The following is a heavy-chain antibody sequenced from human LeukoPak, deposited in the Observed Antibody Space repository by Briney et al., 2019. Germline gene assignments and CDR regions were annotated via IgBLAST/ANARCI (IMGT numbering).Heavy chain of an antibody. V-gene: IGHV3-23*01. Sequence: GGSLRLSCAASGFIFSSYAMSWVRQAPGKGLAWVSTISGSGGSTYYVDSVKGRFTISRDNSKNTLYLQMNSLRAEDTAVYYCAKDRTPVVPDDAFDIWGQGTMVTVSS. J-gene: IGHJ3*02. CDR2: ISGSGGST. D-gene: IGHD4-23*01. CDR1: GFIFSSYA. CDR3: AKDRTPVVPDDAFDI.